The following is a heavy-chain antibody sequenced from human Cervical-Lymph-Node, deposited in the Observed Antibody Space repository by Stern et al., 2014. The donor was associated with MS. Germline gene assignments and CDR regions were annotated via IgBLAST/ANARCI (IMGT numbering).Heavy chain of an antibody. CDR3: AKNEHYHDADDAVDI. D-gene: IGHD3-22*01. V-gene: IGHV3-23*04. J-gene: IGHJ3*02. CDR2: MSGSGGSQ. CDR1: GFTFRNYA. Sequence: EVQLAQYGGGLVQPGGSLRLSCATSGFTFRNYAMSWVRQAPGKGLEWVAAMSGSGGSQFYAESVKGRFTISRDDSKNTLYLQMNSLRAEDTAVYSSAKNEHYHDADDAVDIWGQGTTVTVSS.